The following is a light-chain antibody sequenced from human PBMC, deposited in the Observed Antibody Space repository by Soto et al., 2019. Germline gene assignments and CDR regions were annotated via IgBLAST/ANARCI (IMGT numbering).Light chain of an antibody. CDR2: DTS. J-gene: IGLJ7*01. V-gene: IGLV7-46*01. CDR3: LLSSGLPPPV. Sequence: QAVVTQEASLTVSPGGTVTLTCGSSTGAVTSDHYPFWFQKRPGQAPMTLIYDTSNKHSWTPARFSGSLVGGKAALTLSGAQPEDEAEYYCLLSSGLPPPVFGGGTQLTVL. CDR1: TGAVTSDHY.